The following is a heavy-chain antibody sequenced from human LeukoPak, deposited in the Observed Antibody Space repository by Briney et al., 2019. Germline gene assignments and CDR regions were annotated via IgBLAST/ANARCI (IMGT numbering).Heavy chain of an antibody. J-gene: IGHJ4*02. CDR3: ARDLIARYTFYY. V-gene: IGHV3-33*01. Sequence: PGRSLRLSCAASGFTVSSYGMHWVRQAPGKGLEWVAVIWYDGSNKYYADSVKGRFTISRDNSKNTVDLQLNSLRAEDTAVYYCARDLIARYTFYYCGPGTLVTVSS. CDR2: IWYDGSNK. D-gene: IGHD2-21*01. CDR1: GFTVSSYG.